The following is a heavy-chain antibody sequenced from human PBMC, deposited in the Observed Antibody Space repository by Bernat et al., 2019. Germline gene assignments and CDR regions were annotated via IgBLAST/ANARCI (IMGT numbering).Heavy chain of an antibody. CDR1: GYTFTSYY. J-gene: IGHJ4*02. CDR2: INPSGGST. CDR3: AREWHDSSGYYYPEDYFDY. D-gene: IGHD3-22*01. Sequence: QVQLVQSGAEVKKPGASVKVSCKASGYTFTSYYMHWVRQAPGQGLEWMGIINPSGGSTSYAQKFQGRVTMTRDTSTSTGYMELSSLRSEDTAVYYCAREWHDSSGYYYPEDYFDYWGQGTLVTVSS. V-gene: IGHV1-46*03.